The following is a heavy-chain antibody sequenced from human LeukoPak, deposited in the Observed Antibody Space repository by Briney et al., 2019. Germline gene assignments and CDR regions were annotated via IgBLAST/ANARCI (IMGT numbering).Heavy chain of an antibody. CDR2: IRYDGSNK. V-gene: IGHV3-30*02. J-gene: IGHJ4*02. CDR1: GFSFSTYG. Sequence: GGSLRLSCAASGFSFSTYGMEWVRQAPGKGLEWVAFIRYDGSNKYYADSVKGRFTISRDNSKNTLYLQMNSLRAEDTAVYYCANKGALVGATTGDYWGQGTLVTVSS. D-gene: IGHD1-26*01. CDR3: ANKGALVGATTGDY.